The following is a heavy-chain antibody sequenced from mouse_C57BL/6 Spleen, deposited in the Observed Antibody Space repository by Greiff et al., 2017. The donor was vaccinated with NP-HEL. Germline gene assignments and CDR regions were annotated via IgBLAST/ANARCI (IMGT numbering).Heavy chain of an antibody. CDR3: ASLYGNYWYFDV. Sequence: VQLQQSGPELVKPGASVKISCKASGYAFSSSWMNWVKQRPGKGLEWIGRIYPGDGDTNYNGKFKGKATLTADKSSSTAYMQLSSLTSEDSAVYFCASLYGNYWYFDVWGTGTTVTVSS. CDR2: IYPGDGDT. D-gene: IGHD2-1*01. CDR1: GYAFSSSW. V-gene: IGHV1-82*01. J-gene: IGHJ1*03.